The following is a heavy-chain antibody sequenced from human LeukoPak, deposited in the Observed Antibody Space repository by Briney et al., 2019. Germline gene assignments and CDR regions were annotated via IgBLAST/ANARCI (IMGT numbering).Heavy chain of an antibody. CDR1: GFTFENYW. V-gene: IGHV3-7*01. Sequence: GGSLRHSWAASGFTFENYWISWVRQVPRKGPEWVANIKQDGSVEHYLDSVKGRFTISRDNAKNSLFLQMNSLIAEDTAVYYCARWAGVTDQWGQGTLVTVSS. CDR2: IKQDGSVE. D-gene: IGHD5-18*01. CDR3: ARWAGVTDQ. J-gene: IGHJ4*02.